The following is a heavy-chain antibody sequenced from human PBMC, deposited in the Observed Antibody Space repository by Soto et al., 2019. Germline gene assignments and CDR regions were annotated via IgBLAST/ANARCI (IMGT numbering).Heavy chain of an antibody. Sequence: QVQLVQSGAEVKKPGSSVKVSCKASGGTFSSYTISWVRQAPGQGLEWMGRIIPILGIANYAQKFQGRVTSTADKSTSTAYMELSSLRSEDTAVYYCARVETVTGRGYFDYWGQGTLVTVSS. CDR2: IIPILGIA. CDR3: ARVETVTGRGYFDY. CDR1: GGTFSSYT. D-gene: IGHD4-17*01. V-gene: IGHV1-69*02. J-gene: IGHJ4*02.